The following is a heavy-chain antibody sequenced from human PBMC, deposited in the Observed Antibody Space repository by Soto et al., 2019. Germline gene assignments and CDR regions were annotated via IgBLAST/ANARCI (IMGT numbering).Heavy chain of an antibody. CDR1: GYTFNRYG. CDR2: IATYNDKT. V-gene: IGHV1-18*01. J-gene: IGHJ3*02. D-gene: IGHD6-6*01. CDR3: ARAGSIDDAFDT. Sequence: QVQLVQSGPEMKKPGASVKVSCKASGYTFNRYGITWVRQAPGQGLEWVGWIATYNDKTNYTQRFQGRLTMTKDALTSTVYMELRSLRSDDTAVYYCARAGSIDDAFDTWGQGTMVTVSS.